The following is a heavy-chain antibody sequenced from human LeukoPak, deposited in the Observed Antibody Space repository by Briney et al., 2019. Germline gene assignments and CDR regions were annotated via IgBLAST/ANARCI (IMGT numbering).Heavy chain of an antibody. D-gene: IGHD4-17*01. Sequence: GGSLRLSCAASGFTFDDYTMHWVRQAPGKGLEWVSLVSWDGGSTYYADSVKGRFTISRDNSKNSLYLQMNSLRAEDTAVYYCAGGDGDYDYFDYWGQGILVTVSS. CDR2: VSWDGGST. V-gene: IGHV3-43*01. CDR1: GFTFDDYT. J-gene: IGHJ4*02. CDR3: AGGDGDYDYFDY.